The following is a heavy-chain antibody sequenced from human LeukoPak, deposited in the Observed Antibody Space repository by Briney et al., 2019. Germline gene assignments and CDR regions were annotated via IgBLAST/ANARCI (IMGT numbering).Heavy chain of an antibody. V-gene: IGHV1-69*04. CDR1: GGTFSSYA. D-gene: IGHD3-3*01. CDR2: IIPIFGIA. Sequence: ASVKVSCKASGGTFSSYAISWVRQAPGQGLEWMGRIIPIFGIANYAQKFQGRVTITADKSTSTAYMELSSLRSEDTAVYYCARESVHGYFDYWGQGALVTVSS. J-gene: IGHJ4*02. CDR3: ARESVHGYFDY.